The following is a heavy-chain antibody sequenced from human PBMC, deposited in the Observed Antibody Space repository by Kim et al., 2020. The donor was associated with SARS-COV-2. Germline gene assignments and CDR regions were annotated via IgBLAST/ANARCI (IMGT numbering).Heavy chain of an antibody. CDR3: ARVYYVVDY. J-gene: IGHJ4*01. CDR1: GFTFNDYG. Sequence: GGSLRLSCAASGFTFNDYGMSWVRQSPGKGLEWVSAISPAGNDSDYADSVRGRFTISRDSSKNTLYLQMSSVRAEDTALYYCARVYYVVDYWGHGTQITVSA. CDR2: ISPAGNDS. D-gene: IGHD3-10*01. V-gene: IGHV3-23*01.